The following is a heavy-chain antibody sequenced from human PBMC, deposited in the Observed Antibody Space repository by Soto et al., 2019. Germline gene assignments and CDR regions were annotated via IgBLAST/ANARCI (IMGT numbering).Heavy chain of an antibody. CDR1: GYTFTSYY. V-gene: IGHV1-46*01. J-gene: IGHJ3*02. D-gene: IGHD1-1*01. Sequence: ASVKVSCKASGYTFTSYYMHWVRQAPGQGLEWRGIINPSGGSTSYAQKFQGRVTMTRDTSTSTVYMELSSLRSEDTAVYYCAREIVRDGYNYDAFDIWGQGTMVTVSS. CDR3: AREIVRDGYNYDAFDI. CDR2: INPSGGST.